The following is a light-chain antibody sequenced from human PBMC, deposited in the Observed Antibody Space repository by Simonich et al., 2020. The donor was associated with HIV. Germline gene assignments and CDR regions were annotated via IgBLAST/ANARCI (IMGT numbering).Light chain of an antibody. V-gene: IGKV3-11*01. J-gene: IGKJ1*01. Sequence: EIVLTQSPATLSLSPGERGTLSCRASQSVSSYLAWYQPKPGQAPRLLIYDASNRAPGIPARFSGSGSGTDFTLTISSLEAEDFAVYYCQHRSNWPPTFGQGTKVDIK. CDR1: QSVSSY. CDR2: DAS. CDR3: QHRSNWPPT.